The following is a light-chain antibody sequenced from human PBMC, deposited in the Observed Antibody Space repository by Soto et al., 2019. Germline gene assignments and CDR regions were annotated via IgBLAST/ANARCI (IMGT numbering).Light chain of an antibody. CDR1: PTARNNY. Sequence: EFVLTQSPGTLSLSPGERATLSCRASPTARNNYLAWYPKTAGQAPRLLIYDASSRATGIPDRFSGGGSGTDFNLTISRLEPEDFAVYYCQQLGGSTLTFGGGTKVDIK. CDR3: QQLGGSTLT. J-gene: IGKJ4*01. CDR2: DAS. V-gene: IGKV3-20*01.